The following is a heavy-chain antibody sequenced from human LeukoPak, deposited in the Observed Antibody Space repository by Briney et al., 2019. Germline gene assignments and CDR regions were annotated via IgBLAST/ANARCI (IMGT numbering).Heavy chain of an antibody. D-gene: IGHD3-22*01. Sequence: SETLSLTCAVYGGSFSGYYWSWIRQPPGKGLEWIGEVNHSGSTSYNPSLKSRVTISVDTSKNQFSLKLSSVTAADTAVYYCASKDYYDSSGYYQDYWGQGTLVTVSS. V-gene: IGHV4-34*01. J-gene: IGHJ4*02. CDR1: GGSFSGYY. CDR2: VNHSGST. CDR3: ASKDYYDSSGYYQDY.